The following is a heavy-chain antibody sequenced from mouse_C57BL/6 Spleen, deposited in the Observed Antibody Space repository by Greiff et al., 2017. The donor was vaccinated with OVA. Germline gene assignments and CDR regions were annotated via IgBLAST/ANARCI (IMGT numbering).Heavy chain of an antibody. CDR2: ILPGSGST. V-gene: IGHV1-9*01. CDR1: GYTFTGYW. D-gene: IGHD1-1*01. Sequence: VQLQQSGAELMKPGASVKLSCKATGYTFTGYWIEWVKQRPGHGLEWIGEILPGSGSTNYNEKFKGKATFTADTSSNTAYMQLSSLTTEDSAIYYCARYQIYYGSSHYYAMDYWGQGTSVTVSS. CDR3: ARYQIYYGSSHYYAMDY. J-gene: IGHJ4*01.